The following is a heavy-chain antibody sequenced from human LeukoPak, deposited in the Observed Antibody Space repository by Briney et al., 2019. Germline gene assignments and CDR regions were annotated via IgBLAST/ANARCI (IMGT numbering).Heavy chain of an antibody. Sequence: PGGSLRLSCAASAFTFSTYAMSWVRQAPGKGLEWVSAISGSGGSTYYADSLKGRFTISRDNSKNTLYLQMNSLRAEDTAIYYCAKEIPYYYDSSNYYTIFDYWGQGTLVTVSP. J-gene: IGHJ4*02. V-gene: IGHV3-23*01. D-gene: IGHD3-22*01. CDR2: ISGSGGST. CDR1: AFTFSTYA. CDR3: AKEIPYYYDSSNYYTIFDY.